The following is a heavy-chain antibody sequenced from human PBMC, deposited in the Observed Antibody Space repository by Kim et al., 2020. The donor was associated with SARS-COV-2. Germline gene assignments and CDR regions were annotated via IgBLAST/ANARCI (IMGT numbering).Heavy chain of an antibody. CDR3: EIYGSGSQFITDY. Sequence: GGSLRLSCSASGFTFSSYAMHWVRQAPGKGLEYVSAISSNGGSTYYADSVKGRFTISRDNSKNTLYLQMSSLRAEDTAVYYCEIYGSGSQFITDYWGQGTLVTVSS. V-gene: IGHV3-64D*09. D-gene: IGHD3-10*01. CDR2: ISSNGGST. J-gene: IGHJ4*02. CDR1: GFTFSSYA.